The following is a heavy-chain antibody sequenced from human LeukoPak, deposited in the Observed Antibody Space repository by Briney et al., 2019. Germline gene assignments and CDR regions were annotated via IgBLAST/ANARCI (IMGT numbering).Heavy chain of an antibody. CDR2: FDPEDGET. CDR3: ATYTERGWVGAHDY. V-gene: IGHV1-24*01. J-gene: IGHJ4*02. D-gene: IGHD1-26*01. CDR1: GYTLTELS. Sequence: ASVKVSCRVSGYTLTELSMHWVRQAPGKGLEWMGGFDPEDGETIYAQKFQGRVTMTEDTSTDTAYMELSSLRSEDTAVYYCATYTERGWVGAHDYWGQGTLVTVSS.